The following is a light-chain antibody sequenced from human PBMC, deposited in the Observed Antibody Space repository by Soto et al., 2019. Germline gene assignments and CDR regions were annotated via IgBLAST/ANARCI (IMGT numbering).Light chain of an antibody. CDR3: QQRSNWPIT. Sequence: EIVLTQSPDTLSLSPGERATLSCRASQSVSSSYLAWYQQKPGQAPRVXSYDASNRATGIPARFSGSGSGTEFTLTISSLEPEDFEVYYCQQRSNWPITFGQGTRLEIK. J-gene: IGKJ5*01. CDR1: QSVSSSY. CDR2: DAS. V-gene: IGKV3D-20*02.